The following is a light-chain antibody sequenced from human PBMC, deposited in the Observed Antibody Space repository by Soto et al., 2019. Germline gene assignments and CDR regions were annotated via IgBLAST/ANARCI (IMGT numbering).Light chain of an antibody. V-gene: IGLV2-23*01. CDR1: SSDVGSYNL. J-gene: IGLJ1*01. Sequence: QSALTQPASVSGSPGQSITISCTGTSSDVGSYNLVSWYLQHPGKAPKLMIYEGSKLPSGVSNRFSGSKSGNTASLTISGLQADDEADYYCCSYAGSSTDVFGTGTKLTVL. CDR3: CSYAGSSTDV. CDR2: EGS.